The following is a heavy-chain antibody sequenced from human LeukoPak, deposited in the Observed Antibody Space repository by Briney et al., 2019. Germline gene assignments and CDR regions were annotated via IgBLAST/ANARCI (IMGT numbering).Heavy chain of an antibody. V-gene: IGHV3-30*02. D-gene: IGHD3-10*01. Sequence: GGSLRLSCAASGFTFSSYGMHWVRQAPGKGLEWVAFIRYDGSNKYYADSVKGRFTISRDNSKNTLYLQMNSLRAEDTAVYYCAKDGSGSYYSLGFDYWGQGTLVTVSS. CDR3: AKDGSGSYYSLGFDY. J-gene: IGHJ4*02. CDR2: IRYDGSNK. CDR1: GFTFSSYG.